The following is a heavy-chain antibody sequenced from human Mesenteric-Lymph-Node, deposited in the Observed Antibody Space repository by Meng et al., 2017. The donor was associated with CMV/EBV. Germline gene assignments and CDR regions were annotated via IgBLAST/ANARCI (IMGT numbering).Heavy chain of an antibody. J-gene: IGHJ5*02. CDR3: ARDSQGLGP. Sequence: GESLKISCPASGFTLSTYSMNWFRQAPGKGLEWVSIIYSGGSTYYADSVKGRFTISRDNSKNTLYLQMNNLRAEDTAVYYCARDSQGLGPWGQGTLVTVSS. CDR1: GFTLSTYS. CDR2: IYSGGST. V-gene: IGHV3-66*02. D-gene: IGHD6-19*01.